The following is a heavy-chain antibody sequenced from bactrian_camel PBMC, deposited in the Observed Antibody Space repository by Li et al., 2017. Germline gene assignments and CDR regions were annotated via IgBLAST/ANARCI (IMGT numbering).Heavy chain of an antibody. CDR1: GFTFSSYA. CDR3: AKSYGTGWSPFPS. Sequence: VQLVESGGGLVRPGGSLRLSCAASGFTFSSYAMIWVRQAPGKGLEWVSGINKGGSTTYYADSVKGRFTISRDNAQTTLYLQLNSLKTEDTAMYYCAKSYGTGWSPFPSWGQGTQVTVS. CDR2: INKGGSTT. D-gene: IGHD6*01. V-gene: IGHV3S31*01. J-gene: IGHJ4*01.